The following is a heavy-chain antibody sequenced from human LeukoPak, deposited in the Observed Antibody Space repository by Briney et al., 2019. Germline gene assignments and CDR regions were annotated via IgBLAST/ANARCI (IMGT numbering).Heavy chain of an antibody. J-gene: IGHJ6*03. CDR2: IYYSGST. D-gene: IGHD3-16*01. CDR3: ARDLGDHYYYYMDV. Sequence: SETLSLTCTVSGGSISSSSYYWGWIRQPPGKGLERIGSIYYSGSTYYNPSLKSRVTISVDTSENQFSLQLNSVTPEDTAVYYCARDLGDHYYYYMDVWGKGTTVTVSS. CDR1: GGSISSSSYY. V-gene: IGHV4-39*07.